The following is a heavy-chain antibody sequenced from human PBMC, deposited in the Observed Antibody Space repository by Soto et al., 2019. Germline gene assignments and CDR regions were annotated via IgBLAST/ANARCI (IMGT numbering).Heavy chain of an antibody. V-gene: IGHV3-48*01. CDR1: GFTFSSYS. CDR2: ISSSSSTI. Sequence: GGSQRLSCAASGFTFSSYSMNWVRQAPGKGLEWVSYISSSSSTIYYADSVKGRFTISRDNAKNSLYLQMNSLRAEDTAVYYCAREAPYGDYENWFDPWGQGTLVTVSS. D-gene: IGHD4-17*01. J-gene: IGHJ5*02. CDR3: AREAPYGDYENWFDP.